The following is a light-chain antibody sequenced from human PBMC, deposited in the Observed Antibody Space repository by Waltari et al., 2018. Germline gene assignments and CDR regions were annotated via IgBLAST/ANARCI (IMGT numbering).Light chain of an antibody. V-gene: IGKV1-NL1*01. CDR2: GAS. CDR1: QGISNS. Sequence: DIQMTQSPSSLSASVGDRVTITCRASQGISNSLAWYQQKPGKAPKPLLYGASRLESGVPPRFSGSGSGTDYTLTISSLQPDDFATYYCQQDYFTPYTFGQGTKLDIK. J-gene: IGKJ2*01. CDR3: QQDYFTPYT.